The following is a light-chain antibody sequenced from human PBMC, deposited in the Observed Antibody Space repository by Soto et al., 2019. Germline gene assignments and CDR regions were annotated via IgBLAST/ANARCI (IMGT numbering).Light chain of an antibody. CDR3: QQVNVYPST. CDR2: DAS. Sequence: IQLTQSPSSLAASVGDRVTITCRAIQGISSYLGWYQQKPGKAPNLLIYDASTLHSGVPSRFSGGGSGTDFTLTISSLQPEDFATYYCQQVNVYPSTFGGGTKVDIK. J-gene: IGKJ4*01. V-gene: IGKV1-9*01. CDR1: QGISSY.